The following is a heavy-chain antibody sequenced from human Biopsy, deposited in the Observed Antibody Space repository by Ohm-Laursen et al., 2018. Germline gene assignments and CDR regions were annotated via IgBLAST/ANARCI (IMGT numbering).Heavy chain of an antibody. CDR1: GGSISSFY. V-gene: IGHV4-59*08. Sequence: SETLSLTCAVSGGSISSFYWTWIRQPLGKGPEWIGDISDSGSTNYKPSLKSRFIISVDTSKNQFSLNLSSVTAADTAVYYCARRGSGGRSFDHWGQGTLVTVSS. CDR2: ISDSGST. CDR3: ARRGSGGRSFDH. D-gene: IGHD2-15*01. J-gene: IGHJ4*02.